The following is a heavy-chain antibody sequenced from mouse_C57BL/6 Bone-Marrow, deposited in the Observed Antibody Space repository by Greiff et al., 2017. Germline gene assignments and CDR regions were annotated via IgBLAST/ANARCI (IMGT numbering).Heavy chain of an antibody. CDR2: IRNKANGYTT. CDR3: VKAPYDGYTWFAY. CDR1: GFTFNDYY. J-gene: IGHJ3*01. D-gene: IGHD2-3*01. Sequence: EVKLVESGGGLVPPGASLRLSCAASGFTFNDYYMSWVRPPPGKAPEWLALIRNKANGYTTEYTASFKGRFTISRDNSQNILYLQINTLRAEYSATYFGVKAPYDGYTWFAYWGQGTLVTVSA. V-gene: IGHV7-4*01.